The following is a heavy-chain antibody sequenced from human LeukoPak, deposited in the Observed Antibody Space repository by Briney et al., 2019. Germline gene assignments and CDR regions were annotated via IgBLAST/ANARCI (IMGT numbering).Heavy chain of an antibody. CDR2: ISGSGGST. CDR3: AKVRGVAEYCQH. Sequence: QPGGSLRLSCAASGFTFSSYAMSWVRQAPGKGLEWVSAISGSGGSTYYADSVKGRLTISRDNSKNTLYLQMHSLRAEDTAVYYCAKVRGVAEYCQHWGQGTLVTVSS. CDR1: GFTFSSYA. J-gene: IGHJ1*01. D-gene: IGHD2-15*01. V-gene: IGHV3-23*01.